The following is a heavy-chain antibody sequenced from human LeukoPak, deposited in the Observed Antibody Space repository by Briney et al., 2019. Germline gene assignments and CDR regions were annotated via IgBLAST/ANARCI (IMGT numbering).Heavy chain of an antibody. V-gene: IGHV1-69*06. CDR3: ARETGYAYGRAPLDY. CDR1: GYTFTSYG. CDR2: IIPMSGTV. J-gene: IGHJ4*02. D-gene: IGHD5-18*01. Sequence: GASVKVSCKASGYTFTSYGISWVRQAPGQGLEWMGGIIPMSGTVNNAQKFRGRVTITADKSTGTAYMELSSLRSDDTAVYYCARETGYAYGRAPLDYWGQGTLVTVSS.